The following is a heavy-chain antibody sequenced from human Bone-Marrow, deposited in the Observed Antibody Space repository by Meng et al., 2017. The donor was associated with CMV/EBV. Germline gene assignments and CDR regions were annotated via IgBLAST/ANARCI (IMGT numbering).Heavy chain of an antibody. CDR2: LRYDGSKE. CDR1: GFPFSNHG. J-gene: IGHJ6*02. V-gene: IGHV3-30*02. D-gene: IGHD3-10*01. Sequence: GESPKIPCAASGFPFSNHGMHWVRPAPGKGLEWVAFLRYDGSKEDYGDSVQGRLTISRDNSKNTLYLQMNSLRADDTALYYCAKDSGGEGDMDVWGQGTTVTVSS. CDR3: AKDSGGEGDMDV.